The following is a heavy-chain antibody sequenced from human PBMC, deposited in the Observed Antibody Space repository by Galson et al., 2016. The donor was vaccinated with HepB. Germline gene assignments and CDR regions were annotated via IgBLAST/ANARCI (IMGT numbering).Heavy chain of an antibody. CDR1: GFTFSSYW. D-gene: IGHD2-2*01. J-gene: IGHJ4*02. CDR2: IKEDGSEK. CDR3: ARLIVVVPNAPDYSDY. V-gene: IGHV3-7*03. Sequence: SLRLSCAASGFTFSSYWMTWVRQAPGQGLEWVANIKEDGSEKYYADSVKGRFTISRESAKNSLYLQMNSLRVDDTATYYCARLIVVVPNAPDYSDYWGQGTLVTVSS.